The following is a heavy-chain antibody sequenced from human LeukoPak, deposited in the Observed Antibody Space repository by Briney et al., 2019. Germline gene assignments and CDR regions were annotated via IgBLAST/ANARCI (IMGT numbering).Heavy chain of an antibody. Sequence: SETLSLTCAVYGGSFSGYYWSWIRQPAGKGLEWIGRMSSSGISTYSPSLKSRVTISIDTSRNQFSMNLNSVTAADTAVYYCAKGAGPPWFDPWGQGTLVTVPS. D-gene: IGHD6-19*01. J-gene: IGHJ5*02. CDR1: GGSFSGYY. V-gene: IGHV4-59*10. CDR2: MSSSGIS. CDR3: AKGAGPPWFDP.